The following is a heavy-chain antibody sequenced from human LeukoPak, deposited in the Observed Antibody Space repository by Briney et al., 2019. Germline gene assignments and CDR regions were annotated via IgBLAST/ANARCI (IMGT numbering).Heavy chain of an antibody. J-gene: IGHJ5*02. D-gene: IGHD1-1*01. Sequence: AGGSLRLSCAASGFTFSSYSMTWVRQAPGKGLECVSSISSSSRYIYYADSVKGRFTISRDNAKNSLFLQMSGLRAEDTAVYYCARVEEVTTFNPWGQGSLVTVSS. V-gene: IGHV3-21*01. CDR1: GFTFSSYS. CDR2: ISSSSRYI. CDR3: ARVEEVTTFNP.